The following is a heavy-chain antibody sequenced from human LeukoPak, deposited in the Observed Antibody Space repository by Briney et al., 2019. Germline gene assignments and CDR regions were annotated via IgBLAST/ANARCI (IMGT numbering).Heavy chain of an antibody. J-gene: IGHJ4*02. V-gene: IGHV1-2*02. CDR1: GYIFTGYY. Sequence: ASVKVSCKASGYIFTGYYMHWVRRAPGQGLEWMAWINPNTGGADFAQKFQGRVTMTRDTSINTVYMELSSLRSDDTAVYYCARDVTYGSGSSLSDYWGQGTLVTVSS. CDR2: INPNTGGA. CDR3: ARDVTYGSGSSLSDY. D-gene: IGHD3-10*01.